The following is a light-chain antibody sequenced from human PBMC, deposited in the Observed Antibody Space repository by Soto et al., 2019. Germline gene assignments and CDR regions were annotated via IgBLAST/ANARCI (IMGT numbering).Light chain of an antibody. Sequence: QSVLTQPPSVSEAPGQRVNISCTGSSSNIGAGYEAHWYQQVPGTAPKLLIYENNNRPSGVPDRFSGSKSGTSASLAITGLQAEDEDEYYCQSYDSSLSGYVFGTGTKVTVL. J-gene: IGLJ1*01. V-gene: IGLV1-40*01. CDR3: QSYDSSLSGYV. CDR1: SSNIGAGYE. CDR2: ENN.